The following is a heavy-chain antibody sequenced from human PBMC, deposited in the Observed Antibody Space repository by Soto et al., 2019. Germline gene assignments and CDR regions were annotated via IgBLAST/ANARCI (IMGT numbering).Heavy chain of an antibody. Sequence: SETLSLTCAFSGYSISSYYCSWIRQPPGKGLEWIGYLYHGGSTNYNPSLKSRVTLSIDRSKNQCSLKLSSVTAADTAVYYCARVPDYWGQGILVTVSS. CDR2: LYHGGST. CDR1: GYSISSYY. V-gene: IGHV4-59*12. J-gene: IGHJ4*02. CDR3: ARVPDY. D-gene: IGHD2-2*01.